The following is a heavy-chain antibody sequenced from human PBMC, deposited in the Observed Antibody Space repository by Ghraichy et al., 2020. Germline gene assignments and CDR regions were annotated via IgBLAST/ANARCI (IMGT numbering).Heavy chain of an antibody. Sequence: GESLNISCSGSGFTFSNYSMHWVRQAPGKGLEYVSAIGGNGGSTYYADSVKGRFTISRDNSKNTLFLQMSSLRAEDTAVYYCVKDPLRRLFTSAWYGGYFDLWGQGALVTVSS. D-gene: IGHD6-19*01. CDR2: IGGNGGST. V-gene: IGHV3-64D*06. CDR1: GFTFSNYS. CDR3: VKDPLRRLFTSAWYGGYFDL. J-gene: IGHJ4*02.